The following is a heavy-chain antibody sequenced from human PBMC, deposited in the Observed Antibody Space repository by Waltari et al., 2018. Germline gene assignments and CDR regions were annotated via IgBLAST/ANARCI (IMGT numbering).Heavy chain of an antibody. Sequence: QVQLQESGPGLVKPSETLSLTCTVSGGSISSYYWSWIRQPAGKGLEWIGVSYTSGSTNYTPALKGRVSRSADRSKDQFPLKLGAVTAVDTAVYYCARDPVKWEPDRAFDIWGQGTMVTVSS. CDR3: ARDPVKWEPDRAFDI. J-gene: IGHJ3*02. CDR1: GGSISSYY. D-gene: IGHD1-26*01. V-gene: IGHV4-4*07. CDR2: SYTSGST.